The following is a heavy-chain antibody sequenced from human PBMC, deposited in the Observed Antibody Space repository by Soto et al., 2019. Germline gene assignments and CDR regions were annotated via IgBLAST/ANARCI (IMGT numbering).Heavy chain of an antibody. CDR1: GITLSDHY. CDR3: ASGNWSLDY. CDR2: IRNSEYTT. V-gene: IGHV3-11*01. Sequence: QVHIVASGGGLVKPGGSLRLYCVASGITLSDHYMTWIRPAPGKGLEWISYIRNSEYTTYYADSEKGRFTISRDIAKNSLYLQLNGRRFGDTAVYYFASGNWSLDYWGQGILVTVSS. J-gene: IGHJ4*02. D-gene: IGHD1-26*01.